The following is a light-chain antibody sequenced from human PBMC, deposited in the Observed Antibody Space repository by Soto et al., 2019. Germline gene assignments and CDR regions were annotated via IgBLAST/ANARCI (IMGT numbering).Light chain of an antibody. Sequence: DIQMTQSPSSLSASVGDRVTITCRASQSISSYLNWYQQKPGMAPKLLIYAAPSLQSGVPSRFSGGGSGTDFTLPISSLQPDEVAAYYCQLSYSTPHTFGQGTRLEIK. CDR1: QSISSY. V-gene: IGKV1-39*01. CDR2: AAP. CDR3: QLSYSTPHT. J-gene: IGKJ5*01.